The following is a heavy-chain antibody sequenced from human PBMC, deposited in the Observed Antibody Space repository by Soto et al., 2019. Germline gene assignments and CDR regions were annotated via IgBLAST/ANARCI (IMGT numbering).Heavy chain of an antibody. D-gene: IGHD6-13*01. Sequence: GASVKVSCKASGYSFTSYGISWVRQAPGQGLEWVGWISAYNGNTNYAQKLQGRVTMTRNTSISTAYMELSSLKSEDTAVYYCARELAAAGQHAFDIWGQGTMVTVSS. J-gene: IGHJ3*02. CDR1: GYSFTSYG. CDR2: ISAYNGNT. V-gene: IGHV1-18*01. CDR3: ARELAAAGQHAFDI.